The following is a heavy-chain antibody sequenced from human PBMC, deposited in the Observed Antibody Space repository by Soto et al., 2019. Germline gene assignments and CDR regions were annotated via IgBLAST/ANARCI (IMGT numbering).Heavy chain of an antibody. CDR2: VAYNGDP. CDR3: AKTRGTTVPSGTRTFDY. Sequence: DVQLLESGGGLVQPGGSLRLSCEASGFTFSNYAMTWVRQAPGKGLEWVSTVAYNGDPYSPDSVKGLFTISRDNSRNTLTLQMTSLRADDTAVYFCAKTRGTTVPSGTRTFDYWGQGTLVTVSS. V-gene: IGHV3-23*01. D-gene: IGHD1-1*01. CDR1: GFTFSNYA. J-gene: IGHJ4*02.